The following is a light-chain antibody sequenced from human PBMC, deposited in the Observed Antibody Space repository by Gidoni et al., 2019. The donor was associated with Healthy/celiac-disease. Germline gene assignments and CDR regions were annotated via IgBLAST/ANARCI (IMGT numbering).Light chain of an antibody. CDR3: QQANRFPRT. CDR2: AAS. CDR1: QGISSW. V-gene: IGKV1D-12*01. J-gene: IGKJ4*02. Sequence: DFQTTQSPSLVSASVGDRVTITCRASQGISSWLAWYQQKPGKAPKLLIYAASSLQSGVPSRFSGSGSGTDFTLTISSLHPEYVATYYWQQANRFPRTFGRXTKVEIK.